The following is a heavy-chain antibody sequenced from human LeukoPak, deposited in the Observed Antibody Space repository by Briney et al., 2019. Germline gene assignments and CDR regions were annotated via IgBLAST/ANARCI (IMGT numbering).Heavy chain of an antibody. D-gene: IGHD1-26*01. CDR3: AREYVVGVHFDY. V-gene: IGHV3-64*01. CDR1: GITFSTSV. CDR2: ISDNGVGT. J-gene: IGHJ4*02. Sequence: GGSLRLSCEVSGITFSTSVMHWVRQGPGKGLEYVSGISDNGVGTYYASSVKGRFTISRDNAKNSLYLQMNGLRAEDTAVYYCAREYVVGVHFDYWGQGTLVTVSS.